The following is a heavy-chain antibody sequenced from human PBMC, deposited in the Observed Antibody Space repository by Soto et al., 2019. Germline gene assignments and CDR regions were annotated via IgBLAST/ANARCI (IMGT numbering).Heavy chain of an antibody. J-gene: IGHJ1*01. CDR3: ARHQCHSLYSSSCHGLEYFQH. Sequence: PSETLSLTCTVSGGSISSSSYYWGWIRQPPGKGLEWIGSIYYSGSTYYNPSLKSRVTISVDTSKNQFSLKLSSVTAADTAVYYCARHQCHSLYSSSCHGLEYFQHWGQGTLVTVSS. CDR1: GGSISSSSYY. D-gene: IGHD6-13*01. V-gene: IGHV4-39*01. CDR2: IYYSGST.